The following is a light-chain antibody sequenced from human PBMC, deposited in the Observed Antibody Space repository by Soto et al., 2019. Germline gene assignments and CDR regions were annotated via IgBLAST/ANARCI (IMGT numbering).Light chain of an antibody. CDR1: QGISSY. Sequence: AIRMTQSPSSFSASTGDRVTITFLASQGISSYLAWYQQKPGKAPKLLIYAASTLQSGVPSRFSGSGSGTDFTLTISCLQSEDFATYYCQQYYSYPPINFGQGTRLEIK. CDR3: QQYYSYPPIN. J-gene: IGKJ5*01. CDR2: AAS. V-gene: IGKV1-8*01.